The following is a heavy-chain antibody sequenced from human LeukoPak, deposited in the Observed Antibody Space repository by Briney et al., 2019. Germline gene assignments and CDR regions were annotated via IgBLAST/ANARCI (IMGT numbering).Heavy chain of an antibody. CDR3: ARVKSLRGSYYDFWSGYYLIVPSPMDV. J-gene: IGHJ6*03. Sequence: GGSLRLSCAASGFSFSSYWMSWVRQAPGKGLEWVANIKQDGSEKYYVDSVKGRFTISRDNAKNSLYLEMNSLRAEDTAVYYCARVKSLRGSYYDFWSGYYLIVPSPMDVWGKGTTVTVSS. CDR2: IKQDGSEK. CDR1: GFSFSSYW. D-gene: IGHD3-3*01. V-gene: IGHV3-7*01.